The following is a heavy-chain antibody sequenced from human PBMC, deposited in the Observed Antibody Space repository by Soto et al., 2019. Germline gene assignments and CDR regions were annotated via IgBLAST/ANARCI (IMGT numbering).Heavy chain of an antibody. D-gene: IGHD2-2*01. Sequence: LSLTCTVSGGSISSYYWSWIRQPAGKGLEWIGRIYTSGSTYYNPSLKSRVTISVDTSKNHFSLRLSSVTGGDSAVYFCVRGVEKASTGSNYHYGMDVWGQGTTVTVSS. CDR3: VRGVEKASTGSNYHYGMDV. V-gene: IGHV4-4*07. CDR2: IYTSGST. J-gene: IGHJ6*02. CDR1: GGSISSYY.